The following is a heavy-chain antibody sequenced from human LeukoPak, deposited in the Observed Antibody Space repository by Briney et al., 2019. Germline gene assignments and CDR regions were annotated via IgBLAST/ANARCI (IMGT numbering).Heavy chain of an antibody. J-gene: IGHJ4*02. CDR2: IKQDGSEK. V-gene: IGHV3-7*03. Sequence: GGSLRLSCAASGFTFSSYWMSWVRQAPGKGLEWVANIKQDGSEKYYVDSVKGRFTISRDNAKNSLYLQMNSLRAEDTAVYYXXXXXSYSSGWYYFDYWGQGTLVTVSS. D-gene: IGHD6-19*01. CDR3: XXXXSYSSGWYYFDY. CDR1: GFTFSSYW.